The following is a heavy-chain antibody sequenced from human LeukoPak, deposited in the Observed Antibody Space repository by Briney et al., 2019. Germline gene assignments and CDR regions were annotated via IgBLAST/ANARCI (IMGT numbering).Heavy chain of an antibody. Sequence: SETLSLTCTVSGGSISSHYWSWIRQPPGKGLEWIGYIYYSGSTNYNPSLKSRVTISVDTSKNQFSLKLSSVTAADTAVYYCARFGGYDFWSGSSLVDPWGQGTLVTVSS. CDR1: GGSISSHY. CDR2: IYYSGST. CDR3: ARFGGYDFWSGSSLVDP. J-gene: IGHJ5*02. V-gene: IGHV4-59*11. D-gene: IGHD3-3*01.